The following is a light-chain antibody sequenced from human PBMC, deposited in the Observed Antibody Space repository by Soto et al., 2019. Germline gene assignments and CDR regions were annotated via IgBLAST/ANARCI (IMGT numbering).Light chain of an antibody. Sequence: QAVVIQESSLSVSPGGTVTFTCGLRSAPISTTYYPAWYQQTPGQAPRTLIYSTNTRSSGVPDRFSGSIRGNKAALTITGAQAEDEAEYHCVLYMGSGAYLFGPGTKLTVL. J-gene: IGLJ1*01. CDR3: VLYMGSGAYL. V-gene: IGLV8-61*01. CDR2: STN. CDR1: SAPISTTYY.